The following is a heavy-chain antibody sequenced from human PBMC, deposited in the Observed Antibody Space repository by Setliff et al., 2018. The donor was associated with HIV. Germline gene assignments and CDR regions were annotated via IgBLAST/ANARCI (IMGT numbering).Heavy chain of an antibody. J-gene: IGHJ6*03. D-gene: IGHD3-3*01. Sequence: SVKVSCKASGGTFSSYAISWVRQAPGQGLEWMGGIIPILGIANYAQKFQGRVTITADKSTSTAYMELSSLRSEDTAVYYCARGRVLRGYYYYYMDVWGKGTTVTVSS. CDR1: GGTFSSYA. V-gene: IGHV1-69*10. CDR3: ARGRVLRGYYYYYMDV. CDR2: IIPILGIA.